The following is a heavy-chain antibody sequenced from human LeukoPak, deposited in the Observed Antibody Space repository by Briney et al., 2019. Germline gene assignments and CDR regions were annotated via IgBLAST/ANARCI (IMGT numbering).Heavy chain of an antibody. Sequence: SETLSLTCTVSGYSISSGYYWGWMRQPPGEGLEGRGSSYHSGSTYYNPSLKRRVTILVDTATNQFSLPLSSVTAPDPAVYYCARASAVVAASFSGYYYYMDVWGKGTTVTVSS. V-gene: IGHV4-38-2*02. CDR2: SYHSGST. CDR1: GYSISSGYY. CDR3: ARASAVVAASFSGYYYYMDV. D-gene: IGHD2-15*01. J-gene: IGHJ6*03.